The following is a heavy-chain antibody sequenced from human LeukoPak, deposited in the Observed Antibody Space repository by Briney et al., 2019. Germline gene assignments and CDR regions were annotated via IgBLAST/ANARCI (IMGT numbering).Heavy chain of an antibody. CDR2: IWGSGTST. Sequence: GGSLRLSCAASGFTLSSYAMSWVRQAPGKGLEWVSSIWGSGTSTFYADSVKGRFTISRDNSKNTRYLQMNSLRAEDTAAYYCAQGARADTYWYFDLWGRGTLVTVSS. D-gene: IGHD3-16*01. V-gene: IGHV3-23*01. CDR3: AQGARADTYWYFDL. J-gene: IGHJ2*01. CDR1: GFTLSSYA.